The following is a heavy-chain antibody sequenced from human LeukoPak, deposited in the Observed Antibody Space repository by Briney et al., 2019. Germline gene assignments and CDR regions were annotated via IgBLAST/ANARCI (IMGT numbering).Heavy chain of an antibody. Sequence: GGSLRLSCAVSGITLSNFGMSWARQAPGKGLEWGAGISDSGGRTNYADSVRGRFTISRDNPKNTLYLQMNSLRAEDTAVYYCARDRDHGTVVGPFDYWGQGTLVTVSS. V-gene: IGHV3-23*01. CDR1: GITLSNFG. CDR3: ARDRDHGTVVGPFDY. D-gene: IGHD4-23*01. J-gene: IGHJ4*02. CDR2: ISDSGGRT.